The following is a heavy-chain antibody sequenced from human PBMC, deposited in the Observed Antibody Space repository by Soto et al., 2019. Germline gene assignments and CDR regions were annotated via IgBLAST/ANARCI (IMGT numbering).Heavy chain of an antibody. J-gene: IGHJ5*02. CDR3: ARVSLWTGNYTNWFDP. V-gene: IGHV4-4*02. CDR2: IYHSGST. Sequence: QVQLQESGPGLVKPSGTLSLTCAVCSGSISSSNWRSWVRQPPGKGLEWIGEIYHSGSTNYNPSLKSRVTISVDKSKNQFSLKLSSVTAADTAVYYCARVSLWTGNYTNWFDPWGQGTLVTVSP. CDR1: SGSISSSNW. D-gene: IGHD3-3*01.